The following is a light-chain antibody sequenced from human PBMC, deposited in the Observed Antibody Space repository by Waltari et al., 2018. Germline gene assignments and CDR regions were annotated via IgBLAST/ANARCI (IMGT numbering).Light chain of an antibody. CDR3: QQYYTTLYT. CDR1: QSLLYSSNNKNY. J-gene: IGKJ2*01. Sequence: DIVMTQSPDSLAVSLGETATINCKSSQSLLYSSNNKNYLAWYQQKPGQPPKLLVYWASTRESGVPDRFSGSGSGTDFTLTISSLQAEDVAVYYCQQYYTTLYTFGQGTKLEIK. CDR2: WAS. V-gene: IGKV4-1*01.